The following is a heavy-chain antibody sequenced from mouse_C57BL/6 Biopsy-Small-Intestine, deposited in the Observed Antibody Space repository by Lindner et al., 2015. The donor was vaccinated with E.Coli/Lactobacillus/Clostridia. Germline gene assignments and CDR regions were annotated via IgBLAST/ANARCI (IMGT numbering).Heavy chain of an antibody. CDR3: ARRGITTVENYFDY. V-gene: IGHV5-17*01. D-gene: IGHD1-1*01. CDR1: GFTFSDYG. J-gene: IGHJ2*01. Sequence: VQLQESGGGLVNPGGSLKLSCAASGFTFSDYGMHWVRQVPEKGLEWVAHISSGSSTIYYADTVKGRFTISRDNAKNTLFLQMTSLRSEDTAMYYCARRGITTVENYFDYWGQGTTLTVSS. CDR2: ISSGSSTI.